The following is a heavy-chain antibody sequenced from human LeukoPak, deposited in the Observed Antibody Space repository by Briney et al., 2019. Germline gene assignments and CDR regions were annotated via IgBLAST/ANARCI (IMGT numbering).Heavy chain of an antibody. D-gene: IGHD3-3*01. CDR1: GGSFSGYY. V-gene: IGHV4-34*01. CDR2: INHSGST. J-gene: IGHJ6*03. Sequence: PSETLSLTCAVYGGSFSGYYWSWIRQPPGKGLEWIGEINHSGSTNYNPYLKSRVTISVDTSKNQFSLKLSSVTAADTAVYYCARGSSYYDLWSGYYGDPYYYYMDVWGKGTTVTVSS. CDR3: ARGSSYYDLWSGYYGDPYYYYMDV.